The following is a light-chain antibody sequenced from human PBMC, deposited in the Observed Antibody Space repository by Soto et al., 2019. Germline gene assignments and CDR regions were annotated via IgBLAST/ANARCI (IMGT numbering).Light chain of an antibody. CDR3: QQYGSSPIT. CDR2: GAS. J-gene: IGKJ5*01. CDR1: QRIMNNY. V-gene: IGKV3-20*01. Sequence: EIVLTQSPGTLPLSPGERVTLSCRASQRIMNNYLAWYQQKPGQAPRLLIYGASSRVTGIPDRFSGSGSGTDFTLTISRLEPEDFAVYHCQQYGSSPITFGQGTRLEIK.